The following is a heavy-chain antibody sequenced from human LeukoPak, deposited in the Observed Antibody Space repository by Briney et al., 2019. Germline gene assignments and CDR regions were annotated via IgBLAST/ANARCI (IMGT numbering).Heavy chain of an antibody. D-gene: IGHD3-10*01. CDR2: ISYDGRNK. J-gene: IGHJ5*02. Sequence: PGRALRLSCAASGFTLSSYGMHWVRQAPSKGREWVAGISYDGRNKETVDSVKGRFTISRANSKNTLYLQMNSLRAEDTSVYYCAREFRLDHYGSRSVGEFAPWGQGTLVTVSS. CDR1: GFTLSSYG. CDR3: AREFRLDHYGSRSVGEFAP. V-gene: IGHV3-30*03.